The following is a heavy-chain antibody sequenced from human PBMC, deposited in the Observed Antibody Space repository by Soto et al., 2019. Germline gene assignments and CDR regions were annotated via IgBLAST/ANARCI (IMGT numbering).Heavy chain of an antibody. CDR1: GFSLSTSGVG. Sequence: QITLKESGPTLVKPTQTLTLTCTFSGFSLSTSGVGVGWIRQPPGKALEWLALIYWDDDKRYSPSLKSRLTITKDTSKNQVVLTMTNMDPVDTATYYCAHSREALYCSGGSCYLGDAFDIWGQGTMVTVSS. D-gene: IGHD2-15*01. V-gene: IGHV2-5*02. CDR3: AHSREALYCSGGSCYLGDAFDI. J-gene: IGHJ3*02. CDR2: IYWDDDK.